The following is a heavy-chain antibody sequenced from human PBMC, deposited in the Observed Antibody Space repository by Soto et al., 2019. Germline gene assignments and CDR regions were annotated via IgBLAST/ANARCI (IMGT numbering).Heavy chain of an antibody. V-gene: IGHV1-18*01. D-gene: IGHD3-22*01. Sequence: ASVKVSCKASGYTFTSYGISWVRQAPGQGLEWMGWISAYNGNTNYAQKLQGRVTMTTDTSTSTAYMELRSLRSDDTAVYYCARDTSPYYDSSGYYYPHSWGQGTMVTVSS. CDR3: ARDTSPYYDSSGYYYPHS. J-gene: IGHJ3*02. CDR2: ISAYNGNT. CDR1: GYTFTSYG.